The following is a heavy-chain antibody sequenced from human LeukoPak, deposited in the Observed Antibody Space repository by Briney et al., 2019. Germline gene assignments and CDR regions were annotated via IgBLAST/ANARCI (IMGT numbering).Heavy chain of an antibody. D-gene: IGHD3-22*01. V-gene: IGHV3-23*01. CDR1: GFTFSSYA. CDR3: AKMDYYDSSGYPPVDY. Sequence: GGSLRLSCAASGFTFSSYAMSWVRQAPGKGLEWVSAISGSGGSTYYADSVKGRFTISRDNSKNTLYLQMNSLRAEDTAVYYCAKMDYYDSSGYPPVDYWGQGTLVTVSS. J-gene: IGHJ4*02. CDR2: ISGSGGST.